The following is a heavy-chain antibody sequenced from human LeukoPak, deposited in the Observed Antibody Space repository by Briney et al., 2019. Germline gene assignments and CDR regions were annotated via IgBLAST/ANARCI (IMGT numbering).Heavy chain of an antibody. Sequence: GGSLRLSRAASGFTFSTYAMGWVRQAPGKGLEWVSSIKGGGGDPFYADSVNGRFTISRDNSKKTLFLQLDSLGAEDTAVYYCAKGGHDYNPFYWWGQGTLVTVSS. CDR3: AKGGHDYNPFYW. CDR2: IKGGGGDP. J-gene: IGHJ4*02. V-gene: IGHV3-23*01. CDR1: GFTFSTYA. D-gene: IGHD4-11*01.